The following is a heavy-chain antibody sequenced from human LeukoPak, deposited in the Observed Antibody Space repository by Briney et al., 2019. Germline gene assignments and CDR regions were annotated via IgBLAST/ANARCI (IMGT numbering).Heavy chain of an antibody. V-gene: IGHV4-4*07. D-gene: IGHD1-26*01. CDR3: ARDRDSGSSSNRFFFDY. J-gene: IGHJ4*02. CDR2: IFTSGST. CDR1: GDSISSYY. Sequence: PSETLSLTCTVSGDSISSYYWSWVRQPAGMGLDWIGRIFTSGSTNYNPSLKSRVSMSVDTSKNQFSLKLSSVTAADTAVYYCARDRDSGSSSNRFFFDYWGQGTLVTVSS.